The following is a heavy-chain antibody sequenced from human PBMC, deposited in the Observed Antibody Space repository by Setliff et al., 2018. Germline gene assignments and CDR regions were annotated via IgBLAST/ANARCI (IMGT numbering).Heavy chain of an antibody. D-gene: IGHD2-8*01. CDR2: ISAYNGKT. Sequence: ASVKVSCKVSGGSFSSYAISWVRQAPGQGPEWMGWISAYNGKTYFAQKFQDRITLTTDTSTNTGYLELRGLRSDDTAVYYCLRLVRYCTKIACQATSGDEVWGRGTLVTVSS. CDR1: GGSFSSYA. V-gene: IGHV1-18*04. J-gene: IGHJ4*02. CDR3: LRLVRYCTKIACQATSGDEV.